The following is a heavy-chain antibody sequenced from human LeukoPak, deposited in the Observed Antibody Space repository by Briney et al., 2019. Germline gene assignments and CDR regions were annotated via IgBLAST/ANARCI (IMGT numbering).Heavy chain of an antibody. Sequence: GGSLRLSCAAFGFTFSGYWMSWLRQAPGKGLEWVANIKQDGGEKYYVDSVKGRFTISRDNAKNSLYLQMNSLRAEDTAVCYCARDRGFGQADVWGKGTTVTVSS. CDR3: ARDRGFGQADV. V-gene: IGHV3-7*01. CDR2: IKQDGGEK. J-gene: IGHJ6*04. D-gene: IGHD3-10*01. CDR1: GFTFSGYW.